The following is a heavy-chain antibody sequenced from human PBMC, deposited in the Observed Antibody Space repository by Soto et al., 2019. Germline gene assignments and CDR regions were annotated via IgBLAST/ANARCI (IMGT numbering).Heavy chain of an antibody. CDR2: IYYSGYT. V-gene: IGHV4-59*06. J-gene: IGHJ5*02. CDR3: ARAHPSHRVVVAATWFAP. Sequence: SETQSLPCSVSGGYIGDYYWSWIRQTPGKGLEWIGYIYYSGYTYFDPSLKSRVTISLDTSKNQFSLGLSSVTAADTAVYYCARAHPSHRVVVAATWFAPRGQGTLVTVSS. CDR1: GGYIGDYY. D-gene: IGHD2-15*01.